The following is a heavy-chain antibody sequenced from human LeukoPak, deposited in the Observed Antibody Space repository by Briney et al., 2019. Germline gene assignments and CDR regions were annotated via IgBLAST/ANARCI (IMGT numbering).Heavy chain of an antibody. J-gene: IGHJ6*02. Sequence: ASVRVSCKASGYTFTSYGISWVRQAPGQGLEWMGWISAYNGNTNYAQKLQGRVTMTTDTSTSTAYMELRSLRSDDTAVYYCRYEGYCSNTSCYSPYYYYGMDVWGQGTTVTVSS. CDR1: GYTFTSYG. CDR3: RYEGYCSNTSCYSPYYYYGMDV. CDR2: ISAYNGNT. V-gene: IGHV1-18*01. D-gene: IGHD2-2*02.